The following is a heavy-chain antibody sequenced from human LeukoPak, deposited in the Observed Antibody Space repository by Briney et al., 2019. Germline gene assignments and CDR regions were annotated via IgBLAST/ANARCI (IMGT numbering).Heavy chain of an antibody. CDR2: IIPIFGTA. Sequence: SVKVPCQPFGSTFSSNAISWVRQAPGQGIERLKRIIPIFGTANYAQKFQGRVTITTDESTSTAYMELSSLRSEDTAVYYCARESCTNGVCEYYYYYYMDVWGKGTTVTVSS. CDR3: ARESCTNGVCEYYYYYYMDV. V-gene: IGHV1-69*05. CDR1: GSTFSSNA. D-gene: IGHD2-8*01. J-gene: IGHJ6*03.